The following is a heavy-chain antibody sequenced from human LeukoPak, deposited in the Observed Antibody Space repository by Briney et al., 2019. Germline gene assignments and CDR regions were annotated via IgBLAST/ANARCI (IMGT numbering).Heavy chain of an antibody. D-gene: IGHD4-11*01. CDR2: ISAYNGNT. CDR3: ARDLPPLQYAYFDY. V-gene: IGHV1-18*01. J-gene: IGHJ4*02. Sequence: GASVKVSCKASGYTFTSYGISWVRQAPGQGLEWMGWISAYNGNTNYAQKLQGRVTMTTDTSTSTAYMELRSLRSDDTAVYYCARDLPPLQYAYFDYWGQGTLVTVSS. CDR1: GYTFTSYG.